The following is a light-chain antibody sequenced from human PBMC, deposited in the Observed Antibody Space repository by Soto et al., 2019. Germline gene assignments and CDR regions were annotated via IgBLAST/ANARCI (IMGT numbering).Light chain of an antibody. Sequence: QSVLTQPASVSGSPGQSITISCSETSSDVGGYDFVSWYQQHPGKAPKLMIYDVSSRRSGVSCRFSGFKSGETASLTISGLQAVDEGDYYCSSYTSSNTLVFGGGTKVTVL. CDR1: SSDVGGYDF. CDR3: SSYTSSNTLV. V-gene: IGLV2-14*01. CDR2: DVS. J-gene: IGLJ2*01.